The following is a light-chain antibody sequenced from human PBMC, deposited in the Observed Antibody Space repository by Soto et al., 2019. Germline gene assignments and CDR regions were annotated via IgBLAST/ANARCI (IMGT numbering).Light chain of an antibody. CDR3: SSYTSSSTLV. CDR1: SSDVGGYIR. CDR2: DVS. V-gene: IGLV2-14*01. J-gene: IGLJ2*01. Sequence: QSALTQPASVSGSPGQSITISCTGTSSDVGGYIRVYWYQQHPGKAPKLMIYDVSNRPSGVSNRFSGSKSGNTASLTISGLQAEDEADYYCSSYTSSSTLVFGGGTKLTVL.